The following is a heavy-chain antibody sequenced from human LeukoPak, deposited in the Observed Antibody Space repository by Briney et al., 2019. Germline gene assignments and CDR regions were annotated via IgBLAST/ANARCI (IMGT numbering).Heavy chain of an antibody. V-gene: IGHV3-74*01. Sequence: GGSLRLSCSASGFTLSSYWMHWVRQAPGKGLVWVSRINTDGSSTNYADSVKGRFTVSRDNAKNTLYLQMNSLRAEDTAVYYCAKDRCSNGIGCYYYYMEVWGKGTTVTISS. CDR3: AKDRCSNGIGCYYYYMEV. D-gene: IGHD2-8*01. J-gene: IGHJ6*03. CDR1: GFTLSSYW. CDR2: INTDGSST.